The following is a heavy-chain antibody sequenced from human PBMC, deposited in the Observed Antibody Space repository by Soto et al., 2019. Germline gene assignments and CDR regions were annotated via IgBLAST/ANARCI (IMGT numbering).Heavy chain of an antibody. D-gene: IGHD6-13*01. Sequence: GEALKISCKGSGYSFTTYWLGWVRQMPGKGLEWLGIIYPGDSDTRYSPSFKGQVTISAGKSINPAYLQCSSLKASDTAMYYCARAYSSSWYYFDYWGQGTLVTVSS. J-gene: IGHJ4*02. CDR1: GYSFTTYW. CDR3: ARAYSSSWYYFDY. CDR2: IYPGDSDT. V-gene: IGHV5-51*01.